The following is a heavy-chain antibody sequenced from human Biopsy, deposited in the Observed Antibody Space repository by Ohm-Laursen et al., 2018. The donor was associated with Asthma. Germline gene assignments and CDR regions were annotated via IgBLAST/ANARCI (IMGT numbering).Heavy chain of an antibody. J-gene: IGHJ5*02. D-gene: IGHD2-15*01. CDR1: GGSIRSHD. Sequence: SETLSLTCTVSGGSIRSHDWTWIRLPPGKGLEYIGDVSHTGSTNYNPSLKSRVTMSLDTSKNQFSLRLTSVTPADTAVYYCARLADCSGGACCSYGWFDPWGHGTRVTVSS. CDR3: ARLADCSGGACCSYGWFDP. CDR2: VSHTGST. V-gene: IGHV4-59*11.